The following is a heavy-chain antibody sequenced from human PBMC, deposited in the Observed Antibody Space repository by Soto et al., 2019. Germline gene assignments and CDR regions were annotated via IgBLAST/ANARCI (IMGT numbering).Heavy chain of an antibody. CDR2: MNSDGSST. D-gene: IGHD4-4*01. Sequence: GGSLRLSCAASGFTFGSYWMHWVRQAPGKGPVWVSRMNSDGSSTKYADSVKGRFTISRDNAKNTLYLQIYSLRADDTAVYYCARPGVTTVTNVWFDSWGQGTLVTV. CDR1: GFTFGSYW. V-gene: IGHV3-74*03. J-gene: IGHJ5*01. CDR3: ARPGVTTVTNVWFDS.